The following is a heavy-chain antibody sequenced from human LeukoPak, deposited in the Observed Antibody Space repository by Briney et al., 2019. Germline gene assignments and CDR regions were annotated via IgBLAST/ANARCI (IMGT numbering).Heavy chain of an antibody. D-gene: IGHD3-3*01. CDR3: TRVSWRGEIY. CDR2: ISRGGSPI. J-gene: IGHJ4*02. Sequence: PGGSLRLSCAASGFIFSSYEMNWVRQAPGKGLEWVSSISRGGSPIYYADSVKGRFTTSRDNAKKSLFLQMNSLRAEDTAVYYCTRVSWRGEIYWGQGTLVSVSS. CDR1: GFIFSSYE. V-gene: IGHV3-48*03.